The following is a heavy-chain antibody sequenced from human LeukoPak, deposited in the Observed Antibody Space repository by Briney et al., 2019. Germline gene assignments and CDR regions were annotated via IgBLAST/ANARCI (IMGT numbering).Heavy chain of an antibody. J-gene: IGHJ4*02. D-gene: IGHD3-22*01. V-gene: IGHV3-15*01. Sequence: VRQAXXXXXXXXXHIKSTRAGGTAHYPAPLNGRFSVSRDDSKNTVYLQMNNLKVEDTAIYYCTTRYYYESSGDYFDHWGQGTLVTVSS. CDR3: TTRYYYESSGDYFDH. CDR2: IKSTRAGGTA.